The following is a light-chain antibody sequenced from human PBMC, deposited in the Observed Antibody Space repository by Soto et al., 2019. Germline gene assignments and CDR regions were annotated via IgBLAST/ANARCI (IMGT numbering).Light chain of an antibody. CDR3: SSYAASNNFGV. CDR1: SSDAGGYNY. CDR2: EIS. V-gene: IGLV2-8*01. J-gene: IGLJ1*01. Sequence: QSALTQPPSASGSPGQSVTISCAGTSSDAGGYNYVSWYQQHPGKAPKLMIYEISKRPSGVPDRFSGSKSGNTASLTVSGLQAEDEADYYCSSYAASNNFGVFGSGTKLTVL.